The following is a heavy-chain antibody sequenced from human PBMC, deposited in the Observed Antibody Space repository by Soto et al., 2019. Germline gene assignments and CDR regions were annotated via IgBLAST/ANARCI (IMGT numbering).Heavy chain of an antibody. CDR3: ARGKPSGYRFGPRNFFYYGLDV. D-gene: IGHD5-18*01. CDR1: SASHGEHY. V-gene: IGHV4-34*01. J-gene: IGHJ6*02. CDR2: VHPSGST. Sequence: SETLSLTCAVFSASHGEHYWAWIRQSPDKGREWIGEVHPSGSTDYNPSLKSRLTLSLDTSKNQFSLKVASVTAADTAVYFCARGKPSGYRFGPRNFFYYGLDVWGPGTTVTVSS.